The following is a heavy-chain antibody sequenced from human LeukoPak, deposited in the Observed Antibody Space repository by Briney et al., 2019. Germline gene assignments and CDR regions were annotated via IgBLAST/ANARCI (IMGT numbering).Heavy chain of an antibody. CDR1: VDSVSSNSAA. Sequence: SQTLSLTCALSVDSVSSNSAAWSWTRQSPSRGLECLGRTYYRSKWYNDYAVSVKSRITINPDTSKNQFSLQLNSVTPEDTAVYYCVRVAIVVVGWANWFDPWGQGTLVTVSS. CDR2: TYYRSKWYN. CDR3: VRVAIVVVGWANWFDP. V-gene: IGHV6-1*01. D-gene: IGHD2-21*01. J-gene: IGHJ5*02.